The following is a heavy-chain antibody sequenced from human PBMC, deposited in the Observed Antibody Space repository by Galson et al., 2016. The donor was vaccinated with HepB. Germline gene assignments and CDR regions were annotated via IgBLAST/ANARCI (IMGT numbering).Heavy chain of an antibody. CDR1: GFIFSSYA. J-gene: IGHJ4*01. D-gene: IGHD2-15*01. V-gene: IGHV3-23*01. CDR3: SKERGTVVGALDY. Sequence: LRLSCAASGFIFSSYAMSWIRQAPGKGLEWVSAISGGGGTTFYADSVKGRFTISRDNSKNTLYLQMSSLTAEDTAVYYCSKERGTVVGALDYWGQGTLVTVSS. CDR2: ISGGGGTT.